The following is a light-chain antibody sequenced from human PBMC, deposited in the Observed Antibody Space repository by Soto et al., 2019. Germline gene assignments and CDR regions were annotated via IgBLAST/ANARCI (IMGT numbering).Light chain of an antibody. V-gene: IGKV3D-15*03. CDR3: QQCVSWPPLT. J-gene: IGKJ4*01. Sequence: EIVMTQSPATLSVSPGETATLSCRASQSVNLNLAWYQQKPGQPPRLLIYGASIRATGIPARFSGSGAGTEFTLTINILQSEDSAVYYCQQCVSWPPLTFGGGTTVEIK. CDR1: QSVNLN. CDR2: GAS.